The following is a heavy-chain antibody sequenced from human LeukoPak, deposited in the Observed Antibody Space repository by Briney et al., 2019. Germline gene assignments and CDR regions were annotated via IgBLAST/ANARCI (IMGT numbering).Heavy chain of an antibody. V-gene: IGHV4-39*07. CDR1: GASISSSSYY. CDR2: IYYSGST. D-gene: IGHD3-10*01. CDR3: AREKNYGSGSYYNHYYYYMDV. Sequence: PSETLSLTCTVSGASISSSSYYWGWLRQPPGKGLEWIGSIYYSGSTYYNPSLKSRVTISVDTSKNQFSLKLSSVTAADTAVYYCAREKNYGSGSYYNHYYYYMDVWGKGTTVTVSS. J-gene: IGHJ6*03.